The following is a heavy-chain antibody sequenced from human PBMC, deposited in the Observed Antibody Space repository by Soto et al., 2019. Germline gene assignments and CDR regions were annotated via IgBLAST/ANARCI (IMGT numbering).Heavy chain of an antibody. CDR2: IYWDDDK. Sequence: QITLKESGPTLVKPTQTLTLTCTSSGFSLTTNGVGVGWIRHPPGKALEWLALIYWDDDKRYSPSLRSRLTITKDTSKNQVVLIMTNMDPVDTATYYCAHRYLAAPDYWGQGTLVTVSS. D-gene: IGHD6-13*01. CDR1: GFSLTTNGVG. J-gene: IGHJ4*02. V-gene: IGHV2-5*02. CDR3: AHRYLAAPDY.